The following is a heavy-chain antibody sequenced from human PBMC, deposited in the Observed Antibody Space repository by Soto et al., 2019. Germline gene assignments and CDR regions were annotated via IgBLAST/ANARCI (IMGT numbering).Heavy chain of an antibody. CDR3: ARGPREYSSSWYYYYYYMDV. CDR2: INHSGST. V-gene: IGHV4-34*01. CDR1: GGSFSGYY. Sequence: QVQLQQWGAGLLKPSETLSLTCAVYGGSFSGYYWSWIRQPPGKGLEWIGEINHSGSTNYNPSLKSRVTISVDTSKNQFSLKLSSVTAADTAVYYCARGPREYSSSWYYYYYYMDVWGKGTTVTVSS. D-gene: IGHD6-13*01. J-gene: IGHJ6*03.